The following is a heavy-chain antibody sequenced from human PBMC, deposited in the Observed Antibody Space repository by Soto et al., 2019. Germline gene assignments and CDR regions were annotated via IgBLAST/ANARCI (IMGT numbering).Heavy chain of an antibody. CDR1: GFTFSSYS. Sequence: GGSLRLSCAASGFTFSSYSMNWVRQAPGKGLEWVSYISSSSSTIYYADSVKGRFTISRDNAKNSLYLQMNSLRAEDTAVYYCARVWVERRRIAVARKDWYFDLWGRGTLVTVSS. CDR3: ARVWVERRRIAVARKDWYFDL. V-gene: IGHV3-48*01. D-gene: IGHD6-19*01. J-gene: IGHJ2*01. CDR2: ISSSSSTI.